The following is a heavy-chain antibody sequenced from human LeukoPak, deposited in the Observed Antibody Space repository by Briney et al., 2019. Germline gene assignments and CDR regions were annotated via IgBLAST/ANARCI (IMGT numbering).Heavy chain of an antibody. CDR1: GGSFGGYS. Sequence: SGTLSLTCAVYGGSFGGYSWSWIRQPPGKGLEWIGQIHESGSTNYNPSLKSRVTMSIDTSKKQFTLKVRSMTAADTAVYFCARASAYSTSSGVNYWGQGALVTVSS. J-gene: IGHJ4*02. D-gene: IGHD4-11*01. CDR2: IHESGST. V-gene: IGHV4-34*01. CDR3: ARASAYSTSSGVNY.